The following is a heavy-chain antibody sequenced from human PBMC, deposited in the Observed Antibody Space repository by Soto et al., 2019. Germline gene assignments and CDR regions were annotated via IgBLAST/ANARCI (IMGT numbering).Heavy chain of an antibody. V-gene: IGHV4-31*02. CDR2: FYYSGST. J-gene: IGHJ5*02. CDR1: GGSISTGGYY. D-gene: IGHD1-26*01. Sequence: QVQLQESGPGLVKPSQTLSLTCTVSGGSISTGGYYWNWIRQHPGKGLEWIGYFYYSGSTYYNPSLKHRVTISVNTSKNQFSLKLSSVTAADTAVYSCASSVYPWAQGTLVTVST. CDR3: ASSVYP.